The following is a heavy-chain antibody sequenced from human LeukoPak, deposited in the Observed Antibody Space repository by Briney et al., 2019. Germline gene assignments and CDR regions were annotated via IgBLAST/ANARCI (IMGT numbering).Heavy chain of an antibody. Sequence: PSETLSLTCTLSGGSVSSGDYYWSWIRQPPGKGLEWIGYTSYSGSTNYNPSLKSRITISVDTSKNQFSLKLSSVTAADTAVYYCARSFTIFGVVTTLWYYYGMDVWGQGTTVTVSS. D-gene: IGHD3-3*01. V-gene: IGHV4-61*08. CDR2: TSYSGST. J-gene: IGHJ6*02. CDR3: ARSFTIFGVVTTLWYYYGMDV. CDR1: GGSVSSGDYY.